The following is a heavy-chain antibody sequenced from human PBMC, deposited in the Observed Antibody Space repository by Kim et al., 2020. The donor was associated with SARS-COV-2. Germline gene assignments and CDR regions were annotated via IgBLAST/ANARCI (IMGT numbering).Heavy chain of an antibody. D-gene: IGHD1-26*01. Sequence: NTTPSLKSRVTISVDTSKNQFSLKLSSVTAADTAVYYCAREKFYLGLDYWGQGTLVTVSS. CDR3: AREKFYLGLDY. J-gene: IGHJ4*02. V-gene: IGHV4-59*01.